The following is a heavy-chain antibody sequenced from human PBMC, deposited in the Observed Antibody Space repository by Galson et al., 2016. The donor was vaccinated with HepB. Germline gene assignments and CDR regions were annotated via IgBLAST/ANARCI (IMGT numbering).Heavy chain of an antibody. Sequence: SMTLSCAASGSSFSSHSMNWVRQGPRKTLEWISYISRGGHTMYHADSVKGRFTISSDTAKNSLYLQMTGLRDEDTAVYYCVRGEVRGLYCCGLDVWGQGTTVTVSS. J-gene: IGHJ6*02. CDR3: VRGEVRGLYCCGLDV. CDR2: ISRGGHTM. V-gene: IGHV3-48*02. D-gene: IGHD3-10*01. CDR1: GSSFSSHS.